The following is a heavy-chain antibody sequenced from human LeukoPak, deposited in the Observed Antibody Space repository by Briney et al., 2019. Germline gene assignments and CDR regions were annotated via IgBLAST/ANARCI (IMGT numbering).Heavy chain of an antibody. CDR3: ATTITDILTGYGSYYYYGMDV. D-gene: IGHD3-9*01. J-gene: IGHJ6*04. CDR1: GYTFTSYD. V-gene: IGHV1-8*01. Sequence: GASVKVSCKASGYTFTSYDINWVRQATGQGLEWMGWMNPNSGNTGYAQKFQGRITMTRNTSISTAYMELSSLRSEDTAVYYCATTITDILTGYGSYYYYGMDVWGKGTTVTVSS. CDR2: MNPNSGNT.